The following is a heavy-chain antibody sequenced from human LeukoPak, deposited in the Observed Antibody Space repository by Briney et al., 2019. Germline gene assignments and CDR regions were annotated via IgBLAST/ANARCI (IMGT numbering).Heavy chain of an antibody. CDR3: ARGYCTNGVCYSHYWYFDL. CDR2: TYYRSKWYN. D-gene: IGHD2-8*01. V-gene: IGHV6-1*01. CDR1: GDSVSINSAA. J-gene: IGHJ2*01. Sequence: SQTLSLTCAISGDSVSINSAAWNWIRQSPSRGLEWLGRTYYRSKWYNDYAVSVKSRITINPDTSKNQFSLQLNSVTPEDTAVYYCARGYCTNGVCYSHYWYFDLWGRGTLVTVSS.